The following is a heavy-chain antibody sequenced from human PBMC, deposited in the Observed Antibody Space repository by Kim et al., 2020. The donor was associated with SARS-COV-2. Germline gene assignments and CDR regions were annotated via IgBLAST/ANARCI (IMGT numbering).Heavy chain of an antibody. D-gene: IGHD5-18*01. CDR2: IYYSGST. J-gene: IGHJ5*02. Sequence: SETLSLTCTVSGGSISSSSYYWGWIRQPPGKGLEWIGSIYYSGSTYYNPSLKSRVTISVDTSKNQFSLKLSSVTAADTAVYYCARQTDKYSYSAWGQGTLVTVSS. CDR1: GGSISSSSYY. V-gene: IGHV4-39*01. CDR3: ARQTDKYSYSA.